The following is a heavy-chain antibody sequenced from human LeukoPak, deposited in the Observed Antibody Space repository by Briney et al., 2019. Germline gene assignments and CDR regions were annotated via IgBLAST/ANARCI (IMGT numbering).Heavy chain of an antibody. CDR2: INHSGST. CDR1: GGSLSGYY. D-gene: IGHD3-10*01. J-gene: IGHJ4*02. V-gene: IGHV4-34*01. Sequence: NPSETLSLTCALYGGSLSGYYWSWIHQPPGKGLEWIGEINHSGSTNYNPSLKSRVTISVDTSKNQFSLKLSSVTAADTAVYYCARGRAGRGAMVRGVTSYFDYWGQGTLVTVSS. CDR3: ARGRAGRGAMVRGVTSYFDY.